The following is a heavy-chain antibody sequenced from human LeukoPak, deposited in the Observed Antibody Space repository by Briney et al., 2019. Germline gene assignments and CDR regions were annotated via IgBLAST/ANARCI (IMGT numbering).Heavy chain of an antibody. Sequence: GGSLRLSCAASGFTFSNYDVHWVRQAPGKGLEWVAFIRYDGSNKYYADSVKGRFTISRDNSKNTLYLQMNSLRAEDTAIYYRAKDQAVAGHPLDYWGQGTLVTGSS. CDR1: GFTFSNYD. CDR2: IRYDGSNK. CDR3: AKDQAVAGHPLDY. V-gene: IGHV3-30*02. J-gene: IGHJ4*02. D-gene: IGHD6-19*01.